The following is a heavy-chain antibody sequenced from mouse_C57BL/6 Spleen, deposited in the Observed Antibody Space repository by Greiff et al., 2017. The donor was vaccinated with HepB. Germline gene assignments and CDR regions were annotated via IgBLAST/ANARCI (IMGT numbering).Heavy chain of an antibody. J-gene: IGHJ2*01. Sequence: VQLQQSGAELVRPGASVTLSCKASGYTFTDYEMHWVKQTPVHGLEWIGAIDPETGGTAFNQKFKGKATLTADKSSSTAYMELRSLTSEDSAVYYCTRYSNYGGYWGQGTTLTVSS. CDR3: TRYSNYGGY. D-gene: IGHD2-5*01. CDR1: GYTFTDYE. CDR2: IDPETGGT. V-gene: IGHV1-15*01.